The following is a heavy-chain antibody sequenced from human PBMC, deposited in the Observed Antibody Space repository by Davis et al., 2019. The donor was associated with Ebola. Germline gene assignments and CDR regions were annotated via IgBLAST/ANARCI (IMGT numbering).Heavy chain of an antibody. CDR2: IYYSGST. CDR3: ARGGPTVTTAYYYGMDV. D-gene: IGHD4-17*01. Sequence: MPSETLSLTCTVSGGSISSYYWSWIRQPPGKGLEWIGYIYYSGSTNYNPSLKSRVTISVDTSKNQFSLKLSSVTAADTAVYYCARGGPTVTTAYYYGMDVWGQGTTVTVSS. J-gene: IGHJ6*02. V-gene: IGHV4-59*01. CDR1: GGSISSYY.